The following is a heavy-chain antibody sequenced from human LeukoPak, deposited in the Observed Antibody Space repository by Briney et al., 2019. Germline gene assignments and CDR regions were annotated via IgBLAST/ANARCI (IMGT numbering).Heavy chain of an antibody. CDR2: ISYDGSKK. D-gene: IGHD6-19*01. J-gene: IGHJ4*02. CDR3: ARSSSGWYGY. Sequence: GRSLRLSCAASGFTFSSYGMHWVREAPGKGVERVAVISYDGSKKYYADSVKGRFTISRDNSKNTLYLHMNSLRAEDTAVYYCARSSSGWYGYWGQETLVTVSS. CDR1: GFTFSSYG. V-gene: IGHV3-30*03.